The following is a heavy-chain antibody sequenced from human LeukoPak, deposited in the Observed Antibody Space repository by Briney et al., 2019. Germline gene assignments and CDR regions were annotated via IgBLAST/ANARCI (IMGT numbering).Heavy chain of an antibody. CDR1: GGTFISYA. Sequence: ASVKVSCMASGGTFISYAISWVRQAPGQGLEWMGRIIPIFGTANYAQKFQGRVTITADKSTSTAYMELSSLRSEDTAVYYRAREEGSSALIDYWGQGTLVTVSS. D-gene: IGHD6-6*01. V-gene: IGHV1-69*06. CDR3: AREEGSSALIDY. CDR2: IIPIFGTA. J-gene: IGHJ4*02.